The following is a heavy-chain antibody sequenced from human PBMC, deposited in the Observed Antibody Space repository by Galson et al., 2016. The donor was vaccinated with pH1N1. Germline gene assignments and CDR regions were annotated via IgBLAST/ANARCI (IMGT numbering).Heavy chain of an antibody. CDR1: GGTFSDSP. J-gene: IGHJ5*02. V-gene: IGHV1-69*13. CDR3: ARDLGVVPAATSWFDP. CDR2: IIPLFGTT. D-gene: IGHD2-2*01. Sequence: SVKVSCKASGGTFSDSPISWVRQAPGQGLEWMGGIIPLFGTTNYAQKFRGRVTITADESTSTAYMELSSLRYEDPAVYYRARDLGVVPAATSWFDPWGQGTLVSVSS.